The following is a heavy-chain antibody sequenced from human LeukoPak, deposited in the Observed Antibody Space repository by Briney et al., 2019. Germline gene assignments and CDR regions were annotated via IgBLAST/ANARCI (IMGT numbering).Heavy chain of an antibody. CDR1: GGSVSSLY. CDR3: ARVIDSSSWYYYYYYMDV. J-gene: IGHJ6*03. Sequence: SEILSLTRTVYGGSVSSLYWSWLRHPTKEGLEWIGYIYYSGRTNYNPSLKSRVTISVDTSKNQFSLKLSSVTAADTAVYYCARVIDSSSWYYYYYYMDVWGKGTTVTVSS. D-gene: IGHD6-13*01. V-gene: IGHV4-59*02. CDR2: IYYSGRT.